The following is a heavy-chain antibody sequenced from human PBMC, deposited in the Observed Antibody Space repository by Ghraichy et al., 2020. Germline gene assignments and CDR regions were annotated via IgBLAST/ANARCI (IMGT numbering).Heavy chain of an antibody. CDR2: FHYSGSI. Sequence: SETLSLTCTVSGASISSTHFWWGWIRQPPGKGLEWIGSFHYSGSIHYNPSLQSRVTISIDTPNNQFSLQLYSLTAADTAVYYCARPVISWGQGTLVTVSS. V-gene: IGHV4-39*01. D-gene: IGHD3-16*02. J-gene: IGHJ4*02. CDR1: GASISSTHFW. CDR3: ARPVIS.